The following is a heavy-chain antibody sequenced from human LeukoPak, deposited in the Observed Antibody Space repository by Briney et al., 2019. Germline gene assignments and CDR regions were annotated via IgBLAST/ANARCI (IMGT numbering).Heavy chain of an antibody. CDR2: INARGDT. D-gene: IGHD3-16*02. CDR1: GWSFNDHY. CDR3: ARGDYDYLWGSYRLHAFDI. Sequence: SETLSLTCAVSGWSFNDHYWNWIRQPPGKGLEWIGEINARGDTNFNPSLKSRVTISADTSKNQFSLKLSSVTAADTAVYYCARGDYDYLWGSYRLHAFDIWGQGKPCSVSS. J-gene: IGHJ3*02. V-gene: IGHV4-34*01.